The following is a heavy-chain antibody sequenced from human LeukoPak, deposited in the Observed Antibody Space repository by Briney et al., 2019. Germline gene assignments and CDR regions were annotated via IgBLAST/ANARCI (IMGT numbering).Heavy chain of an antibody. CDR3: ARVLETGSYLRYFDS. J-gene: IGHJ4*02. Sequence: PSETLSLTCAVYGGSFSGYYWSWIRRPPGKGLEWIGEISHSGSTKYNASLKSRVTISVDTSKNQFALNLNSVTAADTAVYYCARVLETGSYLRYFDSWGQGTLVTVSS. CDR1: GGSFSGYY. V-gene: IGHV4-34*01. CDR2: ISHSGST. D-gene: IGHD1-26*01.